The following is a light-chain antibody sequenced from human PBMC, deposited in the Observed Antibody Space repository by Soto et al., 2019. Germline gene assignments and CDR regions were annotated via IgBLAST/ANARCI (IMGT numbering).Light chain of an antibody. CDR1: QSVSSSY. CDR2: GAS. J-gene: IGKJ1*01. CDR3: QQYGSSPPWT. Sequence: IVLPQATGTLSLSPGERATLSFRASQSVSSSYLAWYQQKPGQAPRLLIFGASSRATGIPDRFSGSGSGTAFTLTISRLEAEDFAVYYCQQYGSSPPWTFGQGTNVDI. V-gene: IGKV3-20*01.